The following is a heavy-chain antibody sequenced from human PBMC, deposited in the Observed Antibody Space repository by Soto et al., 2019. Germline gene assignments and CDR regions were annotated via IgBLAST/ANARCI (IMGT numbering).Heavy chain of an antibody. CDR1: GFNVMSYW. Sequence: QAGGSLRLSCAVSGFNVMSYWMSWVRQAPGKGLEWVASIKEDGSEIYYLHSVRGRFSISRDSAGNALHLTMNYLSAEDTGIYFCARDIGFDYVNWGQGTLVTVSS. D-gene: IGHD3-16*01. CDR2: IKEDGSEI. CDR3: ARDIGFDYVN. J-gene: IGHJ4*02. V-gene: IGHV3-7*01.